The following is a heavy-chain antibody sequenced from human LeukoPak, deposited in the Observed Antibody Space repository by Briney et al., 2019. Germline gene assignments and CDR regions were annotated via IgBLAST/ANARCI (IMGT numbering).Heavy chain of an antibody. CDR3: ARGSRSHYDYGGNFDY. CDR1: GFTVSSNY. V-gene: IGHV3-53*05. J-gene: IGHJ4*02. CDR2: IYSGGST. D-gene: IGHD4-23*01. Sequence: PGGSLRLSCAASGFTVSSNYMSWVRQAPGKGLEWVSVIYSGGSTYYADSVKGRFTISRDNSKNTLYLQMNSLRAEDTAVYYCARGSRSHYDYGGNFDYWGQGTLVTVSS.